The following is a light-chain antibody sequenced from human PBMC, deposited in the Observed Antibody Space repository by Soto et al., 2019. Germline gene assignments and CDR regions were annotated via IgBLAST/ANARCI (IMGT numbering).Light chain of an antibody. J-gene: IGKJ4*01. CDR3: QQLTDLLT. CDR1: QSVRSSY. Sequence: IVVTKSADTLTQSPSESATLSCRASQSVRSSYLAWYQQTPGQTPRLLIYAASSRATGIPDRFSGAGTGTDFTLSSSSLPQEDSGVYCCQQLTDLLTFGGGTKVDIK. V-gene: IGKV3D-20*02. CDR2: AAS.